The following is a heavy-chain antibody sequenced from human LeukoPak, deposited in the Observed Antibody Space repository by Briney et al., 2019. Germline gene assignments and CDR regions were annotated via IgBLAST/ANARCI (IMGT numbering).Heavy chain of an antibody. CDR2: ISAYNGNT. D-gene: IGHD2-15*01. CDR1: GYTFTSYG. Sequence: ASVKVSCKASGYTFTSYGISWVRQAPGQGLEWMGWISAYNGNTNYAQKLQGRVTMTTDTSTSTAYMELRSLRSDDTAVYYCAREYCSGGRCYLADYWGQGTLVTVSS. J-gene: IGHJ4*02. CDR3: AREYCSGGRCYLADY. V-gene: IGHV1-18*01.